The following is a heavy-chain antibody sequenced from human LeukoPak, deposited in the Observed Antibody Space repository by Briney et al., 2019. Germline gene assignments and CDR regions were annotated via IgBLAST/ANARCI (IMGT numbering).Heavy chain of an antibody. V-gene: IGHV1-8*01. CDR3: ARVTRYYYGVDV. J-gene: IGHJ6*02. CDR1: GYSFVSFD. CDR2: MNPNSGNS. Sequence: ASVKVSCKASGYSFVSFDINWVRQASGQGLEWMGWMNPNSGNSGCAQKFQGRVTMTRNTSINTAYMELSSLRYEDTAVYYCARVTRYYYGVDVWGQGTTVAVSS.